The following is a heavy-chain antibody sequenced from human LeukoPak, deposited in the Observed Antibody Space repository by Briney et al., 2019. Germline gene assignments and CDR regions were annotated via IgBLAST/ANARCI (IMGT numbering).Heavy chain of an antibody. J-gene: IGHJ5*02. V-gene: IGHV1-2*02. Sequence: GASVKVSCKASGYTFTGYYMHWVRQAPGQGLEWMGWINPNSGGTNYAQKFQGRVTMTRDTSISTAYMELSRLRSDDTAVYYCARDLVATITSFSGGNWLDPWGQGTLVTVSS. CDR3: ARDLVATITSFSGGNWLDP. CDR1: GYTFTGYY. CDR2: INPNSGGT. D-gene: IGHD5-12*01.